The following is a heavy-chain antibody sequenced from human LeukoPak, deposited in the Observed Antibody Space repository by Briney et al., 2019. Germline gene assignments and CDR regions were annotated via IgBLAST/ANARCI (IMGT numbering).Heavy chain of an antibody. Sequence: PGGSLRLSCAASGSAFSDYYMSWIRQAPGKGLEWVSYISSSTTSYTNYADSVKGRFTVSRDNAKNSLYLQMNSLRAEDTAVYYCARSAYCGGDCYYYFDYWGQGTLVTVSS. CDR1: GSAFSDYY. V-gene: IGHV3-11*03. CDR3: ARSAYCGGDCYYYFDY. J-gene: IGHJ4*02. D-gene: IGHD2-21*02. CDR2: ISSSTTSYT.